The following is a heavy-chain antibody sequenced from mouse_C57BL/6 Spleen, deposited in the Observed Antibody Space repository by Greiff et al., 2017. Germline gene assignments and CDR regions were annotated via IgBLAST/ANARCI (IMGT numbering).Heavy chain of an antibody. Sequence: VKLMESGAELVRPGTSVKVSCKASGYAFTNYLIEWVKQRSGQGLEWIGVINPGSGGTNYNEKFKGKATLTADKSSSTAYMQLSSLTSEDSAVNFDARDYYGSSSMDYWGQGTSVTVSS. CDR2: INPGSGGT. V-gene: IGHV1-54*01. D-gene: IGHD1-1*01. CDR1: GYAFTNYL. J-gene: IGHJ4*01. CDR3: ARDYYGSSSMDY.